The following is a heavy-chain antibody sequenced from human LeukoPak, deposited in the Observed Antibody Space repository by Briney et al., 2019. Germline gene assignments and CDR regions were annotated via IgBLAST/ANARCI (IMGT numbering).Heavy chain of an antibody. D-gene: IGHD5-18*01. CDR3: ARVPSIYTYGDRLDY. CDR2: IKQDGSEK. V-gene: IGHV3-7*01. Sequence: QPGGSLRLSCAASGFTSSSYWMTWVRQAPGKGLEWVANIKQDGSEKYYVDSVQGRFTISRDNAKNSLYLQMNSLRAEDTAVYYCARVPSIYTYGDRLDYWGQGTPVTVSS. J-gene: IGHJ4*01. CDR1: GFTSSSYW.